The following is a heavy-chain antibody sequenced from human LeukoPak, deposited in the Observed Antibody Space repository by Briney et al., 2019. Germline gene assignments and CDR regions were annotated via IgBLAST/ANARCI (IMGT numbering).Heavy chain of an antibody. D-gene: IGHD1-26*01. CDR3: ARFKGGTGFDY. CDR2: IPSSGKA. V-gene: IGHV4-39*02. CDR1: GGSITTADFD. J-gene: IGHJ4*02. Sequence: SETLSLTCAVSGGSITTADFDWAWIRQPPGQGFEWIATIPSSGKAYYYPSLMSRVTISVDTSKNHFSLDVTSVTAADTGLFYCARFKGGTGFDYWGRGVLVIVS.